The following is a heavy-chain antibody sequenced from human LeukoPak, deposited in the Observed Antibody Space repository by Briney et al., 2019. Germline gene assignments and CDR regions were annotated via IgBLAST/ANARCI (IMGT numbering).Heavy chain of an antibody. CDR1: GYSFTSGHY. V-gene: IGHV4-38-2*01. J-gene: IGHJ4*02. D-gene: IGHD6-13*01. Sequence: PSETLSLTCSVSGYSFTSGHYWGWIRQPPGKGLEWIANIYHTGSAHYNPSLKSRVTISVDTSTNQFSLKLSSVTAADTAVYYCARHNPAAATWSFDYWGQGALVTVSS. CDR3: ARHNPAAATWSFDY. CDR2: IYHTGSA.